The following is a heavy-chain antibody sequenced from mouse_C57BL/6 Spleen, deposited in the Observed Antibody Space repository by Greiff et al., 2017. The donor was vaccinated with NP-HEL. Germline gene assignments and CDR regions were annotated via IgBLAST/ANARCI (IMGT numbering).Heavy chain of an antibody. V-gene: IGHV5-4*01. CDR1: GFTFSSYA. Sequence: EVQGVESGGGLVKPGGSLKLSCAASGFTFSSYAMSWVRQTPEKRLEWVATISDGGSYTYYPDNVKGRFTISRDNAKNNLYLQMSHLKSEDTAMYYCARESYGNWFAYWGQGTLVTVSA. D-gene: IGHD2-1*01. CDR2: ISDGGSYT. CDR3: ARESYGNWFAY. J-gene: IGHJ3*01.